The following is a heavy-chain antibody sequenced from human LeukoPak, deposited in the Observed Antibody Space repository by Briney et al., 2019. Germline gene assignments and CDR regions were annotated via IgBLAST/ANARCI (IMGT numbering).Heavy chain of an antibody. D-gene: IGHD3-10*01. CDR3: ARVRWFGEFHPRYYYGMDV. J-gene: IGHJ6*02. CDR2: IYYSGST. CDR1: GGSISSYY. V-gene: IGHV4-59*01. Sequence: PSETLSLTCTVSGGSISSYYWSWIRQPPGKGLEWIGYIYYSGSTNYNPSLKSRVTISVDTSKNQFSLKLSSVTAADTAVYYCARVRWFGEFHPRYYYGMDVWGQGTTVTVSS.